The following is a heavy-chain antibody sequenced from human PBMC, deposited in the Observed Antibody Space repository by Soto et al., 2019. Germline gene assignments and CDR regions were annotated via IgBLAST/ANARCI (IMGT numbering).Heavy chain of an antibody. CDR3: ARERNVRDSSGWQRFDT. CDR1: GGTFSSYA. D-gene: IGHD6-19*01. Sequence: SVKVSCTASGGTFSSYAISWVRQAPGQGLEWMGGIIPIFGTANYAQKFQGRVTITADESTSTAYMEMSSLRSEDTAVYYCARERNVRDSSGWQRFDTWGQGTLVTVSS. CDR2: IIPIFGTA. V-gene: IGHV1-69*13. J-gene: IGHJ5*02.